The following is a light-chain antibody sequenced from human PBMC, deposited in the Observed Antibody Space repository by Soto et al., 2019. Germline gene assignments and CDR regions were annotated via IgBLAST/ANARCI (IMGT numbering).Light chain of an antibody. CDR1: QSLGYSDGNTY. V-gene: IGKV2-30*01. J-gene: IGKJ1*01. Sequence: DVVMTQSPLSLPVTLGQPASISCRSSQSLGYSDGNTYLSWFQQRPGQSPRRLIYMVSNRDSGVPDRFGGSGSGTDFTLKISRVAAEDVGIYYCMQGTHWPWTFGQGTKVEIK. CDR2: MVS. CDR3: MQGTHWPWT.